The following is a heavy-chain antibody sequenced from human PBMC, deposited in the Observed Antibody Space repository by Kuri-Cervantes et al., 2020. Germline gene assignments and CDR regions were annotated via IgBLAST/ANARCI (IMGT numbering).Heavy chain of an antibody. J-gene: IGHJ4*02. CDR2: ISWNSGSI. CDR3: AKAAPPTYYYDSSGYWYFDY. V-gene: IGHV3-9*01. D-gene: IGHD3-22*01. Sequence: SLKISCAASGFTFDDYAMHWVRQAPGKGLEWVSGISWNSGSIGYADSVKGRFTISRDNAKNSLYLQMNSLRAEDTALYYCAKAAPPTYYYDSSGYWYFDYWGQGTLVTVSS. CDR1: GFTFDDYA.